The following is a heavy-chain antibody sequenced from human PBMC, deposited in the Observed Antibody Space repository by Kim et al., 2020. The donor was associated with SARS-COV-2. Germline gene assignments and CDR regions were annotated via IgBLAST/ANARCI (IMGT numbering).Heavy chain of an antibody. CDR2: INPSGGST. Sequence: ASVKVSCKASGYTFTSYYMHWVRQAPGQGLEWMGIINPSGGSTSYAQKFQGRVTMTRDTSTSTVYMELSSLRSEDTAVYYCARDLQPGYCSSTSCRQGFDPWGQGTLVTVSS. J-gene: IGHJ5*02. CDR1: GYTFTSYY. D-gene: IGHD2-2*01. V-gene: IGHV1-46*01. CDR3: ARDLQPGYCSSTSCRQGFDP.